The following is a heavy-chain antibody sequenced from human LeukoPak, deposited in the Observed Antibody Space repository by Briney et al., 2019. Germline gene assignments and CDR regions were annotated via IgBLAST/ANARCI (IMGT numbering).Heavy chain of an antibody. J-gene: IGHJ4*01. Sequence: AGGSLRLSCAASGFTFSSYAMIWVCQAPGKGLEWVSAISGSGGSTYYADSVKGRFTVSRDNSKNTLYLQMESLRVEDTAVYYCQARHGYWGHGTLVTVSS. D-gene: IGHD6-6*01. V-gene: IGHV3-23*01. CDR3: QARHGY. CDR2: ISGSGGST. CDR1: GFTFSSYA.